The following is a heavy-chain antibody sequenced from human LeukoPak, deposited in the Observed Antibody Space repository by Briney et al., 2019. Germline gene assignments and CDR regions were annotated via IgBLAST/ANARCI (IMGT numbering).Heavy chain of an antibody. J-gene: IGHJ4*02. V-gene: IGHV4-34*01. D-gene: IGHD6-19*01. Sequence: SETLSLTCAVYGGSFSGYYWSWIRQPPGKGLEWIGEINHSGSANYNPSLKSRVTISVDTSKNQFSLKLSSVTAADTAVYYCALGGWTEFDYWGQGTLVTVSS. CDR3: ALGGWTEFDY. CDR1: GGSFSGYY. CDR2: INHSGSA.